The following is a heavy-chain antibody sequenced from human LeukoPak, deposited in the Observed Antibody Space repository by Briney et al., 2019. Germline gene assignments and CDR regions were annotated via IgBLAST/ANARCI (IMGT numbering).Heavy chain of an antibody. CDR2: VSGSGGST. V-gene: IGHV3-23*01. Sequence: WESLRLSCAASGLTFRNFAMNWVRQAPGKGLEWVSAVSGSGGSTYYAASVKGRFTISRDNSKNTMYLQMNNLRAEDTVVYYCAREGYYYDSSGYYSAEYFQHWGQGTLVTVSS. D-gene: IGHD3-22*01. CDR3: AREGYYYDSSGYYSAEYFQH. J-gene: IGHJ1*01. CDR1: GLTFRNFA.